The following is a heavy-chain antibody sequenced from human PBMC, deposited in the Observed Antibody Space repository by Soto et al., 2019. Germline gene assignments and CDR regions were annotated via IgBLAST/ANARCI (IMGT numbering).Heavy chain of an antibody. D-gene: IGHD3-3*01. CDR1: GFSITSPGMS. CDR3: ANTHDFWSGYYPGFDY. V-gene: IGHV2-70*12. J-gene: IGHJ4*02. CDR2: IERDDDDK. Sequence: SGPTLVNPTETLTLTCTFSGFSITSPGMSVSWIRQPPGRALEWLALIERDDDDKYYSTSLKTRLTISKDTRKNQVVLTMANMDPADTATYYCANTHDFWSGYYPGFDYWGQGTLVTVSS.